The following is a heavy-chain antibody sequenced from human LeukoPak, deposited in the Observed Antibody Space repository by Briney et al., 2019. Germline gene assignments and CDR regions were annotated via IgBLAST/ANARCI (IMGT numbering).Heavy chain of an antibody. V-gene: IGHV1-2*02. CDR3: ARPVVKAAAGTYEDAFDI. CDR1: GYTFTGYY. CDR2: VNPNSGGT. J-gene: IGHJ3*02. D-gene: IGHD6-13*01. Sequence: GASVKVSCKASGYTFTGYYMHWVRQAPGQGLEWMGWVNPNSGGTNYAQKFQGRVTMTRDTSISTAYMELSRLRSDDTAVYYCARPVVKAAAGTYEDAFDIWGQGTMVTVSS.